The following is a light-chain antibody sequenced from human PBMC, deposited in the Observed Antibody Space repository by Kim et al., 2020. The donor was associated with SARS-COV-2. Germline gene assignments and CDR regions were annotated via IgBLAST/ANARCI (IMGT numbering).Light chain of an antibody. V-gene: IGLV2-14*01. CDR3: SSYIRGSTNYV. CDR1: LVAVGGYKT. CDR2: EVG. Sequence: HSITISCTGTLVAVGGYKTVSCTQQHPGKAPKLVIYEVGNRPSGVSIRFSGSKSGNTASLTISGLQAEDEAYYYCSSYIRGSTNYVFGTGTKVTVL. J-gene: IGLJ1*01.